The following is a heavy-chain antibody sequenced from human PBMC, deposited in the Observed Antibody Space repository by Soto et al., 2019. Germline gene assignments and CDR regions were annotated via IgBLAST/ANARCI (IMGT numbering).Heavy chain of an antibody. V-gene: IGHV3-23*01. D-gene: IGHD1-26*01. Sequence: EVQLLESGGGLVQPGGSLRLSCAVSGVTFSNYVMRWVRQAPGKGLEWVSSINTGGITRYADSVKGRFTISRDNSKDTLYMQMNRRRSEDTDVYYCANGVPGGGSQSWGQGTLVTVSS. CDR2: INTGGIT. J-gene: IGHJ5*02. CDR1: GVTFSNYV. CDR3: ANGVPGGGSQS.